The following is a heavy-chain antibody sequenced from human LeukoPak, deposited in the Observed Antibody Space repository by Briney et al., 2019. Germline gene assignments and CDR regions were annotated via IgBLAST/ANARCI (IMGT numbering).Heavy chain of an antibody. D-gene: IGHD3-9*01. CDR2: ISSSGSTK. J-gene: IGHJ4*02. CDR3: VRSGILTGYFAY. V-gene: IGHV3-11*01. Sequence: GGSLRLSCAASGFTFSDYYMNWIRQAPGKGLEWVSYISSSGSTKYYADSVKGRFTISRDNAKNSLYLQMNSLRVEDTAVYYCVRSGILTGYFAYWGQGTLVTVYS. CDR1: GFTFSDYY.